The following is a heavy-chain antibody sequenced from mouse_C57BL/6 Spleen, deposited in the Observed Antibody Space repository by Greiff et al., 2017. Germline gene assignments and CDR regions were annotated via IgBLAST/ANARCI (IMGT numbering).Heavy chain of an antibody. CDR2: INPNNGGT. CDR3: ASNYYSLYYFDY. D-gene: IGHD2-12*01. Sequence: VQLQQSGPELVKPGASVKISCKASGYTFTDYYMNWVKQSHGKSLEWIGDINPNNGGTSYNQKFKGKATLTVDKSSSTAYMELRSLTSEDSAVYYCASNYYSLYYFDYWGQGTTLTVSS. CDR1: GYTFTDYY. V-gene: IGHV1-26*01. J-gene: IGHJ2*01.